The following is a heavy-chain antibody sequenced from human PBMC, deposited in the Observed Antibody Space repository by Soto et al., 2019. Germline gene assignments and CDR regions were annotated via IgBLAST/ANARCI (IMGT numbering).Heavy chain of an antibody. Sequence: DVQLLESGGGLVQPGGSLGLSCAASGFTFSNYWMHWVRQGPGQGLEWVSRINSDGTRKNHAESVKGRLTISRDNAKKTLYLQMNSLTADDTAVYYCARAGHLNTPTPLSWFDSWGQGTLVSVSS. CDR2: INSDGTRK. CDR3: ARAGHLNTPTPLSWFDS. D-gene: IGHD2-15*01. J-gene: IGHJ5*01. CDR1: GFTFSNYW. V-gene: IGHV3-74*01.